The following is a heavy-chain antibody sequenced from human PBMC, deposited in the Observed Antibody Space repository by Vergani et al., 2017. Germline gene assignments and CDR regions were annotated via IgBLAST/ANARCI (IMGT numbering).Heavy chain of an antibody. CDR3: AREGYDFWSGYSAYYYYYMDV. CDR2: IYTSGST. V-gene: IGHV4-61*02. D-gene: IGHD3-3*01. CDR1: GGSISSGSYY. J-gene: IGHJ6*03. Sequence: QVQLQESGPGLVKPSQILSLTCTVSGGSISSGSYYWSWIRQPAGKGLEWIGRIYTSGSTNYNPSLKSRVTMSVDTSKNQFSLKLSSVTAADTAVYYCAREGYDFWSGYSAYYYYYMDVWGKGTTVTVSS.